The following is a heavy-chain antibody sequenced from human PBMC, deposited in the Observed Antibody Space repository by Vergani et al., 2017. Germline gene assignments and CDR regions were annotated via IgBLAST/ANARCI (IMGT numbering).Heavy chain of an antibody. CDR1: GFTFDDYA. Sequence: EVQLVESGGGLVQPGRSLRLSCAASGFTFDDYAMHWVRQAPGKGLEWVSGINWNSGSINYADSVKGRFTISRDNAKNSLYLQMNSLRGEDTALYYCAKDNTAGTRDLYWYFDLWGRGTLVTVSS. D-gene: IGHD6-19*01. CDR3: AKDNTAGTRDLYWYFDL. CDR2: INWNSGSI. V-gene: IGHV3-9*01. J-gene: IGHJ2*01.